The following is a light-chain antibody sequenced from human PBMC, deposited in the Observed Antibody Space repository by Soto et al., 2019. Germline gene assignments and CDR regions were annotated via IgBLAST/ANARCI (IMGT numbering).Light chain of an antibody. CDR1: QSVTNNY. CDR3: QQYASSRT. CDR2: GAS. J-gene: IGKJ1*01. V-gene: IGKV3-20*01. Sequence: EIVLTQSPGPLSLSPGERATLSCRASQSVTNNYLAWFQQKPGQAPRLLMYGASSRATGIPDRFSGSGSGTDFTLTITRLEPEDFAVYYCQQYASSRTLCQGTKVDIK.